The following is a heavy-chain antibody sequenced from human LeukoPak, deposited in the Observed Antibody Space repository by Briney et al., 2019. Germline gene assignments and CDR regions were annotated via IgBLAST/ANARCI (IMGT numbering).Heavy chain of an antibody. CDR3: TTENLEWLLYLGY. D-gene: IGHD3-3*01. CDR2: IYSGNT. V-gene: IGHV3-53*01. Sequence: GGSLRLSCTVSGFTVSSNSMSWVRQAPGKGLEWVSFIYSGNTHYSDSVKGRFTISRDNSKNTLYLQMNSLKTEDTAVYYCTTENLEWLLYLGYWGQGTLVTVSS. CDR1: GFTVSSNS. J-gene: IGHJ4*02.